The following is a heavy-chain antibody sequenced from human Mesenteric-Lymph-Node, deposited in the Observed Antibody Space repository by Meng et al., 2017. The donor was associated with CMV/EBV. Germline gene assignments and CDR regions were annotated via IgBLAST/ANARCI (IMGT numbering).Heavy chain of an antibody. V-gene: IGHV3-23*03. CDR1: GFTFTSCA. Sequence: GESLKISCAASGFTFTSCAMNWVRQAPGKGLEWVSVVYNGGSTAYFVDSVKGRFTISRDNFKSTLYLEMNSLRAEDTAVYYCAKNYGDYAVEFDYWGQGTLVTVSS. CDR2: VYNGGSTA. D-gene: IGHD4-17*01. CDR3: AKNYGDYAVEFDY. J-gene: IGHJ4*02.